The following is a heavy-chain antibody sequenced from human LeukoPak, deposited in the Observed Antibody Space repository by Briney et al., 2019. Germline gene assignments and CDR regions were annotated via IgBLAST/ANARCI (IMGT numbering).Heavy chain of an antibody. Sequence: PGGSLRLSCAASGFTFSSYAMHWVRQAPGKGLEWVANIKQDGSEKYYVDSVKGRFTISRDNAKNSLYLQMNSLRAEDTAVYYCARTVRGVLFDYWGQGTLVTVSS. D-gene: IGHD3-10*02. J-gene: IGHJ4*02. V-gene: IGHV3-7*01. CDR1: GFTFSSYA. CDR2: IKQDGSEK. CDR3: ARTVRGVLFDY.